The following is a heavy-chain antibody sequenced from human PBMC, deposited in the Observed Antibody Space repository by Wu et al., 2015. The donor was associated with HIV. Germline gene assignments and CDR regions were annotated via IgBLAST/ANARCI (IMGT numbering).Heavy chain of an antibody. CDR1: GYTSTGHY. J-gene: IGHJ5*02. D-gene: IGHD1-1*01. CDR2: MNPNSGGT. Sequence: QVQLVQSGAEVKKPGASVKVSCNTSGYTSTGHYTHWVRQAPGQRLEWMGWMNPNSGGTTYAPKFQGRVSMTRDTSISTAYIELSGLTSDDTAVYYCARDGSLSALENWFDPGAREPWSSSPQ. CDR3: ARDGSLSALENWFDP. V-gene: IGHV1-2*02.